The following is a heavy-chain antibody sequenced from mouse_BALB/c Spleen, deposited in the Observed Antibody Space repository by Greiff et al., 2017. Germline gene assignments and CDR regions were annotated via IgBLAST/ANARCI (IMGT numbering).Heavy chain of an antibody. CDR3: ARSGDDDYDRFAY. V-gene: IGHV3-2*02. Sequence: EVQLQESGPGLVKPSQSLSLTCTVTGYSITSDYAWNWIRQFPGNKLEWMGYISYSGSTSYNPSLKSRISITRDTSKNQFFLQLNSVTTEDTATYYCARSGDDDYDRFAYWGQGTLVTVSA. CDR2: ISYSGST. J-gene: IGHJ3*01. D-gene: IGHD2-4*01. CDR1: GYSITSDYA.